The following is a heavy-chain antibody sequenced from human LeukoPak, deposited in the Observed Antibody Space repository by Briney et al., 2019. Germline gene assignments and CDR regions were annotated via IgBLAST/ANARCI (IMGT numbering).Heavy chain of an antibody. V-gene: IGHV4-59*01. J-gene: IGHJ6*03. CDR2: IYYSGST. CDR3: ASAIAEDFYYYYVDV. Sequence: PSETLSLTCTVSGGSISSSYWTWIRQPPGKGLEWIGYIYYSGSTNYNPSLKSRVTISVDTSKNQFSLNLSSVTAADTAVYYCASAIAEDFYYYYVDVWGKGTTVTVSS. CDR1: GGSISSSY. D-gene: IGHD1-14*01.